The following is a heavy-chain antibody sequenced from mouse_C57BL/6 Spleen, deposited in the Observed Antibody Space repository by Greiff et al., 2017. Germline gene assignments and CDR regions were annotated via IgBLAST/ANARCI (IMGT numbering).Heavy chain of an antibody. V-gene: IGHV1-22*01. CDR2: INPNNGGT. D-gene: IGHD2-2*01. J-gene: IGHJ1*03. Sequence: EVQLQESGPELVKPGASVKMSCKASGYTFTDYNMHWVKQSHGKSLEWIGYINPNNGGTSYNQKFKGKATLTVNKSSSTAYMELRSLTSEDSAVYYCAREGLVVTTYFDVWGTGTTVTVSS. CDR1: GYTFTDYN. CDR3: AREGLVVTTYFDV.